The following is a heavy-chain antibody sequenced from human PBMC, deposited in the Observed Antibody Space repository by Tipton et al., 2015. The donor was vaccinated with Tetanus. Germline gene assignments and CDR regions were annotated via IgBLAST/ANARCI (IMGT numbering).Heavy chain of an antibody. J-gene: IGHJ6*02. V-gene: IGHV4-34*01. CDR2: INHSGST. Sequence: TLSLTCAVYGGSFSGYYWSWIRQPPGKGLEWIGEINHSGSTNYNPSLKSRVTISVDTAKNQFSLKLSSVTAADTAVYYCARGPYDYSNKECHYYYYGMGVWGQGTTVTGSS. D-gene: IGHD4-11*01. CDR3: ARGPYDYSNKECHYYYYGMGV. CDR1: GGSFSGYY.